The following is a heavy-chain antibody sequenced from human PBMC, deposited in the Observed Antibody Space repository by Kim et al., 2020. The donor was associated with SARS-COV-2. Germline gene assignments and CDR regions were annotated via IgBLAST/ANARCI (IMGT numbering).Heavy chain of an antibody. CDR3: AREDYYDSSAAFDI. J-gene: IGHJ3*02. CDR1: GFTFSNYG. V-gene: IGHV3-33*01. Sequence: GGSLRLSCAASGFTFSNYGMHWVRQAPGKGLEWVAVIWYDGSNKYYADAVKGRFTISRDNSKNTVYLQMNSLRAEDTAVYYCAREDYYDSSAAFDIWGQGNMVTVSS. CDR2: IWYDGSNK. D-gene: IGHD3-22*01.